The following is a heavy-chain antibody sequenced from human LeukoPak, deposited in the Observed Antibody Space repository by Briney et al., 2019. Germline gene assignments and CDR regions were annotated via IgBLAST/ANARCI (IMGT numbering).Heavy chain of an antibody. CDR2: MNPNSGNT. D-gene: IGHD3-10*01. Sequence: EASVKVSCKASGYTFSIYGVTWVRQAPGQGLEWMGWMNPNSGNTGYAQKFQGRLTMTRDTSISTAYMELSSLRYEDAAVYYCARMRSGSYSLSGYWGQGTLVTVSS. J-gene: IGHJ4*02. CDR3: ARMRSGSYSLSGY. V-gene: IGHV1-8*02. CDR1: GYTFSIYG.